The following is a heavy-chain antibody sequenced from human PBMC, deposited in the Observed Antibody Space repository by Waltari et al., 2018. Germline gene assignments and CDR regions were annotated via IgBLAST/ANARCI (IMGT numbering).Heavy chain of an antibody. CDR3: AKDLPSYYDFWSGYSWPYYYGMDV. J-gene: IGHJ6*02. CDR1: GFTFSSYA. CDR2: ISGSGGST. D-gene: IGHD3-3*01. Sequence: EVQLVASGGGLVQPGGSLRLSCAASGFTFSSYAMSWVRQAPGKGLAWGTVISGSGGSTYYADSVKGRFTISRDNSKNTLYLQMNSLRAEDTAVYYCAKDLPSYYDFWSGYSWPYYYGMDVWGQGTTVTVSS. V-gene: IGHV3-23*04.